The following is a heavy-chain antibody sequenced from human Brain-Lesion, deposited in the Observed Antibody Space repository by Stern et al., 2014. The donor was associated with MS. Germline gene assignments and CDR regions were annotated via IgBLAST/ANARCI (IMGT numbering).Heavy chain of an antibody. D-gene: IGHD3-3*01. CDR2: IYHSGST. J-gene: IGHJ4*02. Sequence: QVQLQESGPGLVKPSQTLSLPCTVSGGSISSGTYYWSWIRQHPGKGLELIGSIYHSGSTYYNPPLKSRVTTSIDTSKNQFSLKLSSVTAADTAVYYCARGSREVLLPRFYFDYWGQGTLVTVSS. CDR3: ARGSREVLLPRFYFDY. CDR1: GGSISSGTYY. V-gene: IGHV4-31*03.